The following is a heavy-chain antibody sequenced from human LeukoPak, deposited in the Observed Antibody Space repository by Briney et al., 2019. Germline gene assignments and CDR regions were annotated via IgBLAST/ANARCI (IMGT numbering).Heavy chain of an antibody. Sequence: ASVKVSCKASGGTFSSYAISWVRQAPGQGLEWMGWINTNTGNPTYAQGFTGRFVFSLDTSVSTAYLQISSLKAEDTAVYYCARESLYCSSTSCPFDYWGQGTLVTVSS. CDR1: GGTFSSYA. CDR3: ARESLYCSSTSCPFDY. V-gene: IGHV7-4-1*02. CDR2: INTNTGNP. D-gene: IGHD2-2*01. J-gene: IGHJ4*02.